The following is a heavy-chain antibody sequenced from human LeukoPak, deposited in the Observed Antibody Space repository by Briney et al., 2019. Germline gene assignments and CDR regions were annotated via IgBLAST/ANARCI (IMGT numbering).Heavy chain of an antibody. D-gene: IGHD1-26*01. CDR1: GGSISTSSYY. J-gene: IGHJ4*02. Sequence: SETLSPTCTVSGGSISTSSYYWGWIRQPPGKGLEWISSFYFGGNTYYNPSLESRVNMSVDTARNHFSLKVNSVTAADTAVYYCARGPIVGATTQSPTDYWGQGALVTVSS. V-gene: IGHV4-39*07. CDR3: ARGPIVGATTQSPTDY. CDR2: FYFGGNT.